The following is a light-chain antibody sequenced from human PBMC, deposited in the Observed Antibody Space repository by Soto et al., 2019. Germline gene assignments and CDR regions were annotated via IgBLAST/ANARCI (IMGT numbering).Light chain of an antibody. CDR1: QSVSSF. V-gene: IGKV3-15*01. CDR3: QQYNTYSYT. J-gene: IGKJ5*01. Sequence: EKVMTQSPATLSMSPGERATLSCRASQSVSSFLAWYQQKPGQAPRLLIYGASTRATGIPARFSGSGSGTEFTLTISSLQPDDFATYYCQQYNTYSYTFGQGTRLEIK. CDR2: GAS.